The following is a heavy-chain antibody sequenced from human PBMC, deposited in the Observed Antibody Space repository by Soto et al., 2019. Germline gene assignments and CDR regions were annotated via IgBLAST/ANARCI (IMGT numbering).Heavy chain of an antibody. Sequence: QVQLVQSGAEVKKPGSSVKVSCKASGGTFSSYAISWVRQAPGQGLEWMGGSIPIFGTANYSQKFQGRVTITADESTSTDYMELSSLRSEDTAVYYCARSGGPLYYYDSSGSFDYWGQGTLVTVSS. J-gene: IGHJ4*02. CDR1: GGTFSSYA. D-gene: IGHD3-22*01. CDR3: ARSGGPLYYYDSSGSFDY. CDR2: SIPIFGTA. V-gene: IGHV1-69*01.